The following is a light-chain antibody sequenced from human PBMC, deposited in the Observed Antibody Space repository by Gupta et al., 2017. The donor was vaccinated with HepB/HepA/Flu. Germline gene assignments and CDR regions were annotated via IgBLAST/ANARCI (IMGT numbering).Light chain of an antibody. Sequence: EIVMTQSPATLSVSPGERATLSCRASQSVSSNLAWYQQKPGQAPRLLFYGASTRATGIPARFSGSGSGTEFTLTISSPQSEDFAVYYCQQYDNWPLTFGGGTKVQIK. J-gene: IGKJ4*01. CDR2: GAS. CDR1: QSVSSN. V-gene: IGKV3-15*01. CDR3: QQYDNWPLT.